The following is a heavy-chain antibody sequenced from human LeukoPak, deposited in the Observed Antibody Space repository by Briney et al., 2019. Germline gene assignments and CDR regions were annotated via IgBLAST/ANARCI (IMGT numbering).Heavy chain of an antibody. CDR1: GGSISSYY. Sequence: SETLSLTCTVSGGSISSYYWTWIRQPAGKGLEWIGRIYSSGSTNYSPSLKSRVTMSVDTSKNQFSLKLTSVTAADTAVYYCARENYDMLTGDYKAFLDYWGQGILVTVSS. CDR3: ARENYDMLTGDYKAFLDY. D-gene: IGHD3-9*01. CDR2: IYSSGST. J-gene: IGHJ4*02. V-gene: IGHV4-4*07.